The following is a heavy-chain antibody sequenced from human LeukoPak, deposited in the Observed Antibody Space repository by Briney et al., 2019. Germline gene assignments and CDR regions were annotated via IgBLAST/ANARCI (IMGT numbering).Heavy chain of an antibody. CDR2: IYHSGST. CDR3: ARHSTLYCSSTSCYSHYYYMDV. CDR1: GGSISSGGYY. Sequence: SETLSLTCTVSGGSISSGGYYWSWIRQPPGKGLEWIGYIYHSGSTYYNPSLKSRVTISVDTSKNQFSLKLNSVTAADTAVYYCARHSTLYCSSTSCYSHYYYMDVWGKGTTVTVSS. D-gene: IGHD2-2*01. V-gene: IGHV4-30-2*01. J-gene: IGHJ6*03.